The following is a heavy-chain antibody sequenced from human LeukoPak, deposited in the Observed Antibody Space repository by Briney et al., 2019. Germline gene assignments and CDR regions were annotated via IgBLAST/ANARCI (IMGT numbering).Heavy chain of an antibody. CDR3: ARVFYASGSSHFDY. V-gene: IGHV1-18*01. CDR1: GYTFTSYG. D-gene: IGHD3-16*01. J-gene: IGHJ4*02. Sequence: ASVNVTCRASGYTFTSYGISWVRQPPGQGLEWMGWISAYNGNTNYAQNLQGRVTMTTDTSTSTAYIQLRSLRSDDTAVYYCARVFYASGSSHFDYWGQGTLVTVSS. CDR2: ISAYNGNT.